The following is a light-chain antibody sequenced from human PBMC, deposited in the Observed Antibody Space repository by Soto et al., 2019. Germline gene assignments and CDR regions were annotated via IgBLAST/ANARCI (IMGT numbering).Light chain of an antibody. Sequence: QSVLTQPASVSGSPGQSITISCTGTSSDVGGYNYVSWYQQYPGKAPKVIIFEVTNRPPGVSNRFSGSKSGNTASLTISGLQADDEADYYCSSFTSINTLDLFGGGTKLTVL. CDR1: SSDVGGYNY. J-gene: IGLJ2*01. CDR3: SSFTSINTLDL. CDR2: EVT. V-gene: IGLV2-14*01.